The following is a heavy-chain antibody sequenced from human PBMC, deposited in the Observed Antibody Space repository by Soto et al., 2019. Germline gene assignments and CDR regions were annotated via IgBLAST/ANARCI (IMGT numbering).Heavy chain of an antibody. V-gene: IGHV3-74*01. D-gene: IGHD5-12*01. Sequence: GGSLRLSCAVSGFSLNNYWMHWVRQRPGKGLVWVARIYRDGTTSYADSVKGRFTISRDNAKNTVSLQMNSLKDEDTAVYYCMRGNTGYGNFDYWGQGTLVTVSS. J-gene: IGHJ4*02. CDR1: GFSLNNYW. CDR3: MRGNTGYGNFDY. CDR2: IYRDGTT.